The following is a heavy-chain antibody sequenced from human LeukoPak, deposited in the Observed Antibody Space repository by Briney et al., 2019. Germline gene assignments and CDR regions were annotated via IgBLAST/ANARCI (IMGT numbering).Heavy chain of an antibody. D-gene: IGHD6-19*01. CDR3: ARSTGYSSGWYNY. CDR2: IYYSGST. V-gene: IGHV4-59*08. CDR1: GGSISSYY. J-gene: IGHJ4*02. Sequence: SETLSLTCTVSGGSISSYYWGWIRQPPGKGLEWIGYIYYSGSTNYNPSLKSRVTISVDTSKNQFSLKLSSVTAADTAVYYCARSTGYSSGWYNYWGQGTLVTVSS.